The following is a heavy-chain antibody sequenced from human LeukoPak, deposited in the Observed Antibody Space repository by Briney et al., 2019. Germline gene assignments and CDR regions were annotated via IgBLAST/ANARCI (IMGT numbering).Heavy chain of an antibody. CDR3: TRVYGPAMNESFQL. CDR1: GLTFSRDG. J-gene: IGHJ1*01. Sequence: GGSLRLSCEASGLTFSRDGMHWVRQAPGKGLVWVARINNDVSVTTYADSVKGRCTISTDNAKNTLYVQMNSLRSEDTAVYYCTRVYGPAMNESFQLWGQGTLVTVSS. CDR2: INNDVSVT. D-gene: IGHD3-10*01. V-gene: IGHV3-74*03.